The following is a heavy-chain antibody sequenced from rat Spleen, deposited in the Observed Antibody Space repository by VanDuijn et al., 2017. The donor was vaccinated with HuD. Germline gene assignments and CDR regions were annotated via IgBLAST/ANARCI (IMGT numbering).Heavy chain of an antibody. CDR1: GFTFSGFP. V-gene: IGHV5S11*01. Sequence: EVQLVESGGGLVQPGRSLKLSCAASGFTFSGFPMAWVRQAPKKALEWVASISSGGGYTYYPDSVKDRFTISRDNAKSTLYLQMDSLRSEETASYYCARHGLYSNYGWFDYWGQGVMVTVSS. CDR3: ARHGLYSNYGWFDY. CDR2: ISSGGGYT. J-gene: IGHJ2*01. D-gene: IGHD1-10*01.